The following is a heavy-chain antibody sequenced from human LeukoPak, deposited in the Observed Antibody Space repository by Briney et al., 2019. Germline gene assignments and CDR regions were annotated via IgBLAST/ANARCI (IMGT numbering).Heavy chain of an antibody. Sequence: ASVKVSCKASGYSFTGNYMHWVRQAPGQGLEWMGWINPNSGGTNYAQKFQGRVTMTRDTSISTAYMELSRLRSDDTAVYYCARDFSVGSTYPNNYWGQGTLVTVSS. J-gene: IGHJ4*02. CDR1: GYSFTGNY. V-gene: IGHV1-2*02. CDR2: INPNSGGT. D-gene: IGHD1-26*01. CDR3: ARDFSVGSTYPNNY.